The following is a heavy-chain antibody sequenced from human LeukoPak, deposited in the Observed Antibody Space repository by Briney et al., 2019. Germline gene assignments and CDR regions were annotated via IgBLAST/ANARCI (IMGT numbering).Heavy chain of an antibody. CDR3: ASSSSRRGYYYYYYMDV. D-gene: IGHD6-13*01. Sequence: GESLKISCKGSGYSFTSYWIGWVRQMPGKGLEWMGIIYPGDSDTRYSPSFQGQVTISADKSISTAYLQWSSLKASDTAMYYCASSSSRRGYYYYYYMDVWGKGTTVTVSS. CDR2: IYPGDSDT. CDR1: GYSFTSYW. V-gene: IGHV5-51*01. J-gene: IGHJ6*03.